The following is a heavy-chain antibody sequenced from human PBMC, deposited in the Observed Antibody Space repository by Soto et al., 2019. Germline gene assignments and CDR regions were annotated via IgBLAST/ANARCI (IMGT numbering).Heavy chain of an antibody. D-gene: IGHD3-22*01. CDR2: ISFDGNFK. CDR1: GFTFTNYA. Sequence: QVHLVESGGGVVQPGRSLTLSCAASGFTFTNYAMHWVRQAPGKELEWVSIISFDGNFKYYGDSVKGRVTISRDDSKNTVSLQMISLTPEDTALYYCAKGGDSSIPFDDWGQGTLVIVSS. J-gene: IGHJ4*02. CDR3: AKGGDSSIPFDD. V-gene: IGHV3-30*18.